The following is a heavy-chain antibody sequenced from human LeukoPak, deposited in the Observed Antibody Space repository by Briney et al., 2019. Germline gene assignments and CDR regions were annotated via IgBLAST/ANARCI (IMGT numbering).Heavy chain of an antibody. CDR2: IRFTGSYI. V-gene: IGHV3-21*01. J-gene: IGHJ4*02. Sequence: GGSLRLSCAASGFTFTSYSMNWVRQAPGRGLEWVSSIRFTGSYIYYADFVKGRFTISRDNSKNTLYLQMNSLRAEDTAVYYCARDLLDTYYFGSGSYEGPDYWGQGTLVTVSS. D-gene: IGHD3-10*01. CDR3: ARDLLDTYYFGSGSYEGPDY. CDR1: GFTFTSYS.